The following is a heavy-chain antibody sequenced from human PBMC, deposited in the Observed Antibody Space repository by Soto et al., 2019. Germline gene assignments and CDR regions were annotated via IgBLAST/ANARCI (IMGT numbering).Heavy chain of an antibody. CDR1: GFSFGSYA. Sequence: PGGSLRLSCAASGFSFGSYALSWVRQAPGKGLEWVSTISGSGGSTYYADSVKGRFTISRDNSKNTLYLQMNSLRAEDTAVYYCAKLEYYYGSGSYSDFDYWGQGTLVTVSS. CDR3: AKLEYYYGSGSYSDFDY. D-gene: IGHD3-10*01. J-gene: IGHJ4*02. CDR2: ISGSGGST. V-gene: IGHV3-23*01.